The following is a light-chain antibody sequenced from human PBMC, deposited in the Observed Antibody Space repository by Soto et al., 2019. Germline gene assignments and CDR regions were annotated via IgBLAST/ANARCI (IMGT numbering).Light chain of an antibody. Sequence: QSVLTQPASVSGSPGQSITISCTGTSSDVGNYKYVSWYQQHPGKAPKLMIYEVSNRPSGVSNRFSGSKSGNTASLTISGLQAEDEADYYCSSYTSSSTHVVFGGGTKVTVL. CDR3: SSYTSSSTHVV. V-gene: IGLV2-14*01. CDR1: SSDVGNYKY. CDR2: EVS. J-gene: IGLJ2*01.